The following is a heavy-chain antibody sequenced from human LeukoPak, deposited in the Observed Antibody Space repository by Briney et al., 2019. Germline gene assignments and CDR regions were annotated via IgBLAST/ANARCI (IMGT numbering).Heavy chain of an antibody. CDR3: ARVGTISSGWYFFDF. D-gene: IGHD6-19*01. CDR2: INPNSGDT. CDR1: GYTFTVYD. V-gene: IGHV1-2*02. J-gene: IGHJ4*02. Sequence: RASVKVSCKASGYTFTVYDMQWVRQAPGQGPEWMGWINPNSGDTNYSQKCQGRVTMTRDTSISTAYMELSRLRFDDTAVYYCARVGTISSGWYFFDFWGQGTLVTVSS.